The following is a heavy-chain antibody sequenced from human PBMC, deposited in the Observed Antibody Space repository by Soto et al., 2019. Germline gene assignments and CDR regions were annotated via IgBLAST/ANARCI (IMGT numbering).Heavy chain of an antibody. D-gene: IGHD6-6*01. V-gene: IGHV1-18*01. CDR1: GYMFSSYG. J-gene: IGHJ4*02. Sequence: QVQLVQSGAEVKKPGASVKVSCKTSGYMFSSYGFSWVRQAPGQGLEWIGWISGYNGNTNYAQRFQCRVTMTTDTSTSTAYMELRSLRSDDTAVYYCAREGQLGYWGQGTLVTASS. CDR2: ISGYNGNT. CDR3: AREGQLGY.